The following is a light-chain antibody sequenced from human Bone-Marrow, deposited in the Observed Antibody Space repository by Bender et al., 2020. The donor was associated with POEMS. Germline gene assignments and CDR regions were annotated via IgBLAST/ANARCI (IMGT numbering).Light chain of an antibody. Sequence: QSALTQPSSVSGSPGQSITISCTGTSSDVGGYDYVSWYQQYPGKAPKLMIFDVSNRPSGVSNRFSGSKSGNTASLTISGLQAEDEADYYCNSRDTAGRRVVFGGGTKLTVL. CDR1: SSDVGGYDY. V-gene: IGLV2-14*01. CDR2: DVS. J-gene: IGLJ2*01. CDR3: NSRDTAGRRVV.